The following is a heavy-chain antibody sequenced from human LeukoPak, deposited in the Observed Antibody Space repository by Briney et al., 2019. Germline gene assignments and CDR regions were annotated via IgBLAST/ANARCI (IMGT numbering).Heavy chain of an antibody. V-gene: IGHV5-51*01. CDR1: GYSFTSYW. CDR3: ARHPPSIVGDAVNWFDP. D-gene: IGHD1-26*01. Sequence: GESLKISCKGSGYSFTSYWIGWVRQVPGKGLEWMGIIYPGDSDTRYSPSFQGQVTISADKSISTAYLQWSSLKASDTAMYYCARHPPSIVGDAVNWFDPWGQGTLVTVSS. J-gene: IGHJ5*02. CDR2: IYPGDSDT.